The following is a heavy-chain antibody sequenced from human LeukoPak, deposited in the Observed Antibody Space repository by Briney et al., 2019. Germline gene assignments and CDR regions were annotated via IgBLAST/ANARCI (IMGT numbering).Heavy chain of an antibody. J-gene: IGHJ4*02. CDR1: GYTFSDYG. CDR2: INTGSGNT. CDR3: ARESYTSRSHFDY. V-gene: IGHV1-3*04. Sequence: ASVKVSCKTSGYTFSDYGIQWVRQAPGQRLEWMGWINTGSGNTKYSQKLQGRLTITRDTSASTAYMEVSSLRSEDTAVYFCARESYTSRSHFDYWGQGTLVTVSS.